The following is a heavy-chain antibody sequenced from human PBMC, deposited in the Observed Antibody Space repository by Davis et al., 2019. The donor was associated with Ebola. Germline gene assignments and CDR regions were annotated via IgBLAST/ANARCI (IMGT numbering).Heavy chain of an antibody. D-gene: IGHD3-10*01. Sequence: ESLKISCKASGYTFPNYWLVWVRQMPGKGLEWMGIIYPGDSDTRYSPSFQGQVTISVDKSINTAYLQWSSLKASDTAMYYCARGPRSYFRAGGDDYWGQGTLVSVSS. J-gene: IGHJ4*02. V-gene: IGHV5-51*01. CDR2: IYPGDSDT. CDR1: GYTFPNYW. CDR3: ARGPRSYFRAGGDDY.